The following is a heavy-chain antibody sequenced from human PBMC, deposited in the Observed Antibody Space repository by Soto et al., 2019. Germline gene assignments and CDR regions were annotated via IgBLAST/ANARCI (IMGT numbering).Heavy chain of an antibody. CDR1: GYTFTSYG. J-gene: IGHJ4*02. Sequence: ASVKVSCKASGYTFTSYGISWVRQAPGQGLEWMGWISTYSGNTDYAQKFQGRITMTTDTSTDTVYMELRSLRSDDTAVYFCARNLFGVIIMGDYWGQGTLVAVSS. V-gene: IGHV1-18*04. D-gene: IGHD3-3*01. CDR2: ISTYSGNT. CDR3: ARNLFGVIIMGDY.